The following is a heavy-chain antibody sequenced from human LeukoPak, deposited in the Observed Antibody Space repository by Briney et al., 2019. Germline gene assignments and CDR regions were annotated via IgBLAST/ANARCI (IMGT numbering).Heavy chain of an antibody. Sequence: PPETLSLTCTVSGGSISSYYWSWVRQPPGKGLEWIGYIYTSGHTIYNPSLKSGVTISGDTPKNQVSLKLCSVTPADTAVYYCARGELAAFSRSLDPWGPGNLVNVSS. CDR3: ARGELAAFSRSLDP. D-gene: IGHD3-10*01. J-gene: IGHJ5*02. CDR2: IYTSGHT. CDR1: GGSISSYY. V-gene: IGHV4-4*09.